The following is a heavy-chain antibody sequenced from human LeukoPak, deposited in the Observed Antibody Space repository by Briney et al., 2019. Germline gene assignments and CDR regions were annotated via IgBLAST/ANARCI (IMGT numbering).Heavy chain of an antibody. V-gene: IGHV3-21*01. CDR3: ARTECVSVRYSVFGAFDI. D-gene: IGHD2-21*02. Sequence: PGGSLRLSCAASGFTFSSYSMNWVRQAPGKGLEWVSSISSSSSYIYYADSVKGRFTISRDNAKNSLYLQMNSLRAEDTAVYYLARTECVSVRYSVFGAFDIWGQGTMVTVSS. CDR2: ISSSSSYI. CDR1: GFTFSSYS. J-gene: IGHJ3*02.